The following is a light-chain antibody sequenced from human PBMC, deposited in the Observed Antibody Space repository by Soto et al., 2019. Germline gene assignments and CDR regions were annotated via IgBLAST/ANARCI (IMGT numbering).Light chain of an antibody. CDR2: DAL. CDR3: QQRGDWPLT. Sequence: EIVLTQSPGTLSLSPGERATLSCRASQSVSSSYLAWYQQKPGQAPRLLIYDALYRATGIPDRFSGTGSGTDFTLTISSLEPEDFGVYYCQQRGDWPLTFGQGTRLEV. J-gene: IGKJ1*01. CDR1: QSVSSSY. V-gene: IGKV3D-20*02.